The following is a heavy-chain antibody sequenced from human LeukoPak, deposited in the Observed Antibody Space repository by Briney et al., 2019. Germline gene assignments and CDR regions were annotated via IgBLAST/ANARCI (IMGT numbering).Heavy chain of an antibody. CDR1: GGSISSYY. CDR2: IYYSGNT. J-gene: IGHJ4*02. D-gene: IGHD1-1*01. V-gene: IGHV4-59*08. CDR3: ARINWNYFDY. Sequence: SSETLSLTCTVSGGSISSYYWSWVRQPPGKGLEWIGYIYYSGNTNYNPSLKSRLTMSADRSRNQFSLNLNSVAAADTAVYYCARINWNYFDYWGQGILVTVSS.